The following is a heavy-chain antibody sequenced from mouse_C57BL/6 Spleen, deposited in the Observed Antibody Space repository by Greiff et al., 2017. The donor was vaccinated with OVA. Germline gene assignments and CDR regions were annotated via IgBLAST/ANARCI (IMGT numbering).Heavy chain of an antibody. CDR3: TRGPYYGSSYWYFDV. Sequence: QVQLQQSGAELVRPGASVTLSCKASGYTFTDYEMHWVKQTPVHGLEWIGAIDPETGGTAYNQKFKGKAILTADKSSSTAYMELRSLTSEDSAVYYGTRGPYYGSSYWYFDVWGTGTTVTVSS. J-gene: IGHJ1*03. V-gene: IGHV1-15*01. CDR1: GYTFTDYE. D-gene: IGHD1-1*01. CDR2: IDPETGGT.